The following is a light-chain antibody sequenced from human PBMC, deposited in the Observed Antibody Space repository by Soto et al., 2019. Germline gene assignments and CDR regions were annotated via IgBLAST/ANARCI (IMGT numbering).Light chain of an antibody. Sequence: EVVMTQSPVTLSVSPGERATLSCRASQSVRDNLAWYQQKRGQAPRRLIYGASIRATGIPDRFSGSGSGTDFTLTISRLEPEDFALYYCQQYHTSPLTFGQGTKVDIK. J-gene: IGKJ1*01. CDR2: GAS. V-gene: IGKV3-20*01. CDR1: QSVRDN. CDR3: QQYHTSPLT.